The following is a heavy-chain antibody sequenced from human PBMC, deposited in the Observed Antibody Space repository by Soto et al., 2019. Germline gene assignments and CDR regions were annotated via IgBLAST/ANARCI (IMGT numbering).Heavy chain of an antibody. J-gene: IGHJ6*02. V-gene: IGHV1-69*01. CDR1: GGTFSSYA. D-gene: IGHD3-10*01. CDR2: IIPIFGTA. Sequence: QVQLAQSGAEVKKPGSSVKVSCKASGGTFSSYAISWVRQAPGQGLEWMGGIIPIFGTANYAQKFQGRVTITADESTSTAYMELSSLRSEDTAVYYCARSRITMVRGVIIRSYYYYGMDVWGQGTTVTVSS. CDR3: ARSRITMVRGVIIRSYYYYGMDV.